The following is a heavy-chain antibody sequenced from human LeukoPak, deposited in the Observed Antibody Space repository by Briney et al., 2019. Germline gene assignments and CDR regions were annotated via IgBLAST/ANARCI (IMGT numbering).Heavy chain of an antibody. CDR2: INQDGGEI. D-gene: IGHD3-10*02. CDR1: GFTFSSPW. CDR3: AELGITMIGGV. Sequence: GGSLRLSCAASGFTFSSPWMTWVRQAPGKGLEWVASINQDGGEIHYVDSVKGRFTISRDNAKNSLYLQMNSLRAEDTAVYYCAELGITMIGGVWGKGTTVTISS. V-gene: IGHV3-7*01. J-gene: IGHJ6*04.